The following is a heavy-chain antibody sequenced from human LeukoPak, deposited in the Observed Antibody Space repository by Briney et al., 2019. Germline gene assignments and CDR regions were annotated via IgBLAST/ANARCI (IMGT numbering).Heavy chain of an antibody. CDR3: ARESGSYYGVTLDY. J-gene: IGHJ4*02. Sequence: GGSLRLSCAASGFTVSSNYMSWVRQAPGKGLEWVSVIYSGGGTEYADSVKGRFTISRDNSKNTLYLQMNSLRAEDTAVYYCARESGSYYGVTLDYWGQGTLVTVSS. D-gene: IGHD1-26*01. V-gene: IGHV3-66*01. CDR2: IYSGGGT. CDR1: GFTVSSNY.